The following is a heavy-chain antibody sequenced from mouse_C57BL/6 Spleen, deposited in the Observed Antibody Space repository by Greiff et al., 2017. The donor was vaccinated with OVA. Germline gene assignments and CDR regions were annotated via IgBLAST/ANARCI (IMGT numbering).Heavy chain of an antibody. V-gene: IGHV1-4*01. J-gene: IGHJ3*01. CDR2: INPSSGYT. CDR1: GYTFTSYT. D-gene: IGHD2-4*01. CDR3: ARSHYDVDWFAY. Sequence: VQLQQSGAELARPGASVKMSCKASGYTFTSYTMHWVKQRPGQGLEWIGYINPSSGYTKYNQKFKDKATLTADKSSSTAYMQLSSLTSEDSAVYYCARSHYDVDWFAYWGQGTLVTVSA.